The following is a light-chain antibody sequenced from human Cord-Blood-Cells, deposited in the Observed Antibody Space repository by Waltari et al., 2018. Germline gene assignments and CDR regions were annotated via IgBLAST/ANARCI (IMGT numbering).Light chain of an antibody. CDR1: QSISSY. Sequence: DIQMTQSPSSLSASVGDRVTITCRASQSISSYLNWSQQKPGKAPKLLIYAASSLQSGVPSRFSGSGSGTDFTLTISSLQPEDFATYYCQQSYSTQYSFGQGTKLEIK. CDR2: AAS. J-gene: IGKJ2*03. CDR3: QQSYSTQYS. V-gene: IGKV1-39*01.